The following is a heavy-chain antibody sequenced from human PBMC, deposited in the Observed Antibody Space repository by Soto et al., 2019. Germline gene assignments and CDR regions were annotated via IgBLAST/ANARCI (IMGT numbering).Heavy chain of an antibody. V-gene: IGHV1-18*01. J-gene: IGHJ5*01. D-gene: IGHD1-26*01. CDR2: ISAYNGNT. Sequence: QVQLVQSGAEVKKPGASVKVSCKASGYTFTSYGISWVRQAPGQGLEWMGWISAYNGNTNYAQKLKGIVTMTTDTSTSTAHMALRSLRSNDTAAYYGAIGKNGAHWFDSWGQGTLVTVSS. CDR3: AIGKNGAHWFDS. CDR1: GYTFTSYG.